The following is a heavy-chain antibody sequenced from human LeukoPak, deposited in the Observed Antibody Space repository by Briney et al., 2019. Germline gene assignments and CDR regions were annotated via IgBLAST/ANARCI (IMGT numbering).Heavy chain of an antibody. V-gene: IGHV1-69*06. CDR1: GGTFSSYA. CDR2: IIPIFGTA. CDR3: ARGPRARYCSSTSCYWVPFDY. J-gene: IGHJ4*02. D-gene: IGHD2-2*01. Sequence: SVKVSCKASGGTFSSYAISWVRQAPGQGLEWMGGIIPIFGTANYAQKFQGRVTITADKSTSTAYMELSRLRSDDTAVYYCARGPRARYCSSTSCYWVPFDYWGQGTLVTVSS.